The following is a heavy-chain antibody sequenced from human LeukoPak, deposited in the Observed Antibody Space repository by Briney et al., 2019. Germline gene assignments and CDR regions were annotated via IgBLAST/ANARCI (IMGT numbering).Heavy chain of an antibody. Sequence: PSETLSLTCTVSGGSISSGSYYWSWIRQPAGKGLEWIGRIYTSGSTNYNPSLKSRVTMSVDTSKNQFSLKLSSVTAADTAVYYCAREVTFGGVIVISPIFDYWGQGTLVTVSS. D-gene: IGHD3-16*02. CDR1: GGSISSGSYY. CDR3: AREVTFGGVIVISPIFDY. CDR2: IYTSGST. V-gene: IGHV4-61*02. J-gene: IGHJ4*02.